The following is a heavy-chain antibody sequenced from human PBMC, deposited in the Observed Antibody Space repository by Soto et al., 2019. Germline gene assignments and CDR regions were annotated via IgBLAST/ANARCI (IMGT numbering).Heavy chain of an antibody. CDR2: INAGNGNT. CDR1: GYTFTSYA. D-gene: IGHD3-22*01. V-gene: IGHV1-3*01. J-gene: IGHJ5*02. Sequence: ASVKVSCKASGYTFTSYAMHWVRQAPGQRLEWMGWINAGNGNTKYSQKFQGRVTITRDTSASTAYMELSSLRSEDTAVYYCARAARSTMIVVVTEFWFDPWGQGTLVTVSS. CDR3: ARAARSTMIVVVTEFWFDP.